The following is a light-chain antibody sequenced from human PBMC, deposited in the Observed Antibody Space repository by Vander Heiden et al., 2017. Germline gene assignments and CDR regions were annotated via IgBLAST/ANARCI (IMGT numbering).Light chain of an antibody. CDR2: RNN. V-gene: IGLV1-47*01. J-gene: IGLJ2*01. Sequence: QRVTISCSGSSSNIGSNYVYWYQQLPGTAPKLLIYRNNQRPSGVPDRCSGSKSGTSASLAISGLRSEDEADYYCAAWDDSLSGVVFGGGTKLTVL. CDR3: AAWDDSLSGVV. CDR1: SSNIGSNY.